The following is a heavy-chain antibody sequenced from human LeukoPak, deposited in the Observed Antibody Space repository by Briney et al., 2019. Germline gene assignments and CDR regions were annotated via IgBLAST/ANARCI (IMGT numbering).Heavy chain of an antibody. J-gene: IGHJ3*02. D-gene: IGHD2-15*01. CDR1: GFTFSNYW. CDR2: INTDGSST. Sequence: GGSLRLSCAASGFTFSNYWMHWVRQAPGKGLVWVSRINTDGSSTNYADSVKGRFTISRDNAKNTLYLQMSTLRAEDTAVYYCARGEYCSGGSCYSAAFDIWGQGTMVTVSS. V-gene: IGHV3-74*01. CDR3: ARGEYCSGGSCYSAAFDI.